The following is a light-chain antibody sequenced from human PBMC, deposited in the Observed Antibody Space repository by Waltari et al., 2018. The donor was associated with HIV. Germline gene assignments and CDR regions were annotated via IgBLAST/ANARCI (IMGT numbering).Light chain of an antibody. CDR2: DNN. CDR3: GTWDSSLSGGV. CDR1: SSNNGNNY. Sequence: QSVLTQPPSVSAAPGQKVTISCSGSSSNNGNNYVSWYQQLPGTAPKLLIYDNNKRPSGIPDRFSGSKSGTSATLGITGLQTGDEADYYCGTWDSSLSGGVFGGGTKLTVL. V-gene: IGLV1-51*01. J-gene: IGLJ2*01.